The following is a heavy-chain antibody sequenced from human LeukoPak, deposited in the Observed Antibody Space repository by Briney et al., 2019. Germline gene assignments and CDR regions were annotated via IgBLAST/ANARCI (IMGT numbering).Heavy chain of an antibody. V-gene: IGHV3-64*01. CDR2: ISSNGGST. Sequence: PGGPLRLSCAASGFTFSSYAMHWVRQAPGKGLEYVSAISSNGGSTYYANSVKGRFTISRDNSKNTLYLQMGSLRAEDMAVYYCARVSGIFGVTYFDYWGQGTLVTVSS. CDR3: ARVSGIFGVTYFDY. J-gene: IGHJ4*02. D-gene: IGHD3-3*01. CDR1: GFTFSSYA.